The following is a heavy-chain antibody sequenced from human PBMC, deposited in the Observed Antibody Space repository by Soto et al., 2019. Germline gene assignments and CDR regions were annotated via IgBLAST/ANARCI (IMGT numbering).Heavy chain of an antibody. CDR2: IYDSGTT. D-gene: IGHD3-22*01. J-gene: IGHJ4*02. V-gene: IGHV4-31*03. CDR1: GGSISSGYY. CDR3: ARDISGYYHLDY. Sequence: QVQLQESGPGLVKPSQTLSLTCTVSGGSISSGYYWSWISHHPGKGLEWIGDIYDSGTTYYNPSLKSRVTISVDTSKHQFSLNLSSVTAADTSVYYCARDISGYYHLDYWGQGTLVTVSS.